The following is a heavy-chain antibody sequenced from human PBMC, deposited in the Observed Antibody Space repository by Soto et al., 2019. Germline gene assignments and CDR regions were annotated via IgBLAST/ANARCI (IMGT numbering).Heavy chain of an antibody. D-gene: IGHD3-10*01. Sequence: ASVKVSCEASGFIFTNHAMQWVRQAPGQRFEWMGWINAGNGHTRYSQNFQGRVTITRDTSASTVYMELTSLTPEDTAMYYCARGIWTMTRGAYYFDNWGQGTLVTVS. CDR1: GFIFTNHA. CDR3: ARGIWTMTRGAYYFDN. V-gene: IGHV1-3*01. J-gene: IGHJ4*02. CDR2: INAGNGHT.